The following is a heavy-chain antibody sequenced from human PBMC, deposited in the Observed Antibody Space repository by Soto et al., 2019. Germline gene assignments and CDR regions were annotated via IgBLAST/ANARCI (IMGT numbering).Heavy chain of an antibody. J-gene: IGHJ6*02. CDR1: GGSISSYY. CDR3: ARQGFGPLHGLVDV. V-gene: IGHV4-59*08. Sequence: QVQLQESGPGLVKPSETLSLSCTVSGGSISSYYWSWFRQSPGKRMEWIGYVHHSWGSSYNPSLQSRVARSLDPSKSQFSLKVTSVTATDTALYYCARQGFGPLHGLVDVWGQGTTVTVSS. D-gene: IGHD3-10*01. CDR2: VHHSWGS.